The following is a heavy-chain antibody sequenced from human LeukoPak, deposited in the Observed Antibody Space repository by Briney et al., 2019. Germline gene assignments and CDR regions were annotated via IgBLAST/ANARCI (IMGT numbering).Heavy chain of an antibody. CDR2: ISSSSSTI. J-gene: IGHJ4*02. D-gene: IGHD5-12*01. CDR3: ARDADIVATITFDY. Sequence: PGGSLRLSCAASGFTFSSYSMNWVRQAPGKGLEWVSYISSSSSTIYYADSVKGRFTISRDNAKNSLYLQMNSLRAEDTAVYYCARDADIVATITFDYWGQGTLVPVSS. CDR1: GFTFSSYS. V-gene: IGHV3-48*01.